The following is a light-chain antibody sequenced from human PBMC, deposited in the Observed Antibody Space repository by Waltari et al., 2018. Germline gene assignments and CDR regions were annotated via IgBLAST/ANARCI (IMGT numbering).Light chain of an antibody. CDR2: WAS. CDR3: QQYYSTPET. CDR1: QSVLYNSNNKNY. J-gene: IGKJ2*01. V-gene: IGKV4-1*01. Sequence: DIVMTQSPDSLAVSLGGRAPINCKSSQSVLYNSNNKNYLAWYQHKPGQPPKLLIYWASTRESGVPDRFSGSGSGTDFTLTITSLQAADVAVYYCQQYYSTPETFGQGTKLEIK.